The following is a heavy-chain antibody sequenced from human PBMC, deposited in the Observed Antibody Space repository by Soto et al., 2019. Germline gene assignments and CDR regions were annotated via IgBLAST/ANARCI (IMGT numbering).Heavy chain of an antibody. Sequence: QVQLVESGGGVVQPGRSLRLSCAASGFTFKNYAMHWVRQAPGKGLEWVAVISYDGDNIYYADSVKDRFTISRDDAGNTLYLQMNSLRAEDTAIYSCATSGATVTTFWYFDLWGHGTLVTVSA. V-gene: IGHV3-30*03. CDR3: ATSGATVTTFWYFDL. J-gene: IGHJ2*01. CDR1: GFTFKNYA. D-gene: IGHD4-17*01. CDR2: ISYDGDNI.